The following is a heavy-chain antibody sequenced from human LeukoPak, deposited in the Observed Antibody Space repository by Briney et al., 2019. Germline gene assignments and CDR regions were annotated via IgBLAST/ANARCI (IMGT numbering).Heavy chain of an antibody. V-gene: IGHV1-18*01. CDR1: TSR. J-gene: IGHJ5*01. Sequence: ASVKVSCKATSRISWVRQAPGQGLEWMGWIGTYGGGKYYAQKVKGRITVTTDTSTSTVYMELRNLRSDDTAVYYCARDLWNFYDDSGYNRDFDSWGQGTLVTVSS. CDR2: IGTYGGGK. CDR3: ARDLWNFYDDSGYNRDFDS. D-gene: IGHD3-22*01.